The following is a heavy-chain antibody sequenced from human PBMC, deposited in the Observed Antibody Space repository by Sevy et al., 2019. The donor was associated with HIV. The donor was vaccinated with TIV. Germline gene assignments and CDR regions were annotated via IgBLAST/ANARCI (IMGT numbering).Heavy chain of an antibody. D-gene: IGHD5-18*01. V-gene: IGHV3-23*01. CDR3: AKEESGYSYGYGIDY. CDR2: ISGSGGST. CDR1: GFTFSSYA. Sequence: GGSLRLSCAASGFTFSSYAMSWVRQAPGKGLEWVSAISGSGGSTYYADSVKGRFTISRDNSKNTLYLQMNSLRAEDKAVYYCAKEESGYSYGYGIDYWGQGTLVTVSS. J-gene: IGHJ4*02.